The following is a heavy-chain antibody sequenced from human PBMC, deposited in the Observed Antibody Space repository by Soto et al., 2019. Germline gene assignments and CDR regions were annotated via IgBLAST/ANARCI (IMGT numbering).Heavy chain of an antibody. D-gene: IGHD3-10*01. Sequence: QLQLQESGPGLVKPSETLSLTCTVSGGSISSSSYYWGWIRQPPGKGLEWIGSIYYSGSTYYNPSLKSRVTISVDTSKNQFSLKLSSVTAADTAVYYCAGGSYYGSGSYPVRNWGQGTLVTVSS. J-gene: IGHJ4*02. V-gene: IGHV4-39*01. CDR3: AGGSYYGSGSYPVRN. CDR1: GGSISSSSYY. CDR2: IYYSGST.